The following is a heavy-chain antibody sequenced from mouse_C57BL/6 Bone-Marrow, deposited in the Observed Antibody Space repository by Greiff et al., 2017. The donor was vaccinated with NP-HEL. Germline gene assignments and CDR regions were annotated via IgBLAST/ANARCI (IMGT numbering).Heavy chain of an antibody. CDR3: ARPPSYYGSSYVYWYFDV. J-gene: IGHJ1*03. Sequence: QVQLQQPGAELVRPGTSVKLSCKASGYTFTSYWMHWVKPRPGQGLEWIGVIDPSDSYTNYNQKFKGKATLTVDTSSSTASMQLSSLTSEDSAVYYCARPPSYYGSSYVYWYFDVWGTGTTVTVSS. V-gene: IGHV1-59*01. CDR2: IDPSDSYT. D-gene: IGHD1-1*01. CDR1: GYTFTSYW.